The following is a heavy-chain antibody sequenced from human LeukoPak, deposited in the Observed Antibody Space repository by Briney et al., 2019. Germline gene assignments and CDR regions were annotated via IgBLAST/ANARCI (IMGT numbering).Heavy chain of an antibody. CDR2: ISYDGSNK. Sequence: PGGSLRLSCAASGFTFSSYAMHWVRQAPGKGLEWVAVISYDGSNKYYADSVKGRFTISRDNSKNTLYLQMNSLRAEDTAVYYCATHPGDHWFGYLQLWGQGTLVTVSS. CDR3: ATHPGDHWFGYLQL. CDR1: GFTFSSYA. J-gene: IGHJ4*02. D-gene: IGHD3-10*01. V-gene: IGHV3-30-3*01.